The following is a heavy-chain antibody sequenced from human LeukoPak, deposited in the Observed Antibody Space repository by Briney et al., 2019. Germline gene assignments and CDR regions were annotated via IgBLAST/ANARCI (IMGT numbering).Heavy chain of an antibody. D-gene: IGHD6-13*01. V-gene: IGHV4-31*03. CDR2: IYYSGST. Sequence: ASETLSLTCTVSGGSISSGAYYWSWIRQHPGKGLEWIGHIYYSGSTYYNPSLKSRLTISVDTSKNQFSLKLSSVTAADTAVYYCASGLRIAATGRDYYFDYWGQGTLVTVSS. CDR1: GGSISSGAYY. J-gene: IGHJ4*02. CDR3: ASGLRIAATGRDYYFDY.